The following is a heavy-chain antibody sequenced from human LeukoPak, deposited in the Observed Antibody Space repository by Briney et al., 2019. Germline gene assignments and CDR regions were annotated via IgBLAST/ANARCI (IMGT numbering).Heavy chain of an antibody. V-gene: IGHV4-34*01. J-gene: IGHJ4*02. CDR1: GGSFSGYY. CDR3: ARGIYGDYYFDY. CDR2: INHSGST. Sequence: SETLSLTCAVYGGSFSGYYGSWLRQPPGKGLEWIGEINHSGSTNYNPSLKSRVTISVDTSRNQFSLKLSSVTAADTAVYYCARGIYGDYYFDYWGQGTLVTVSS. D-gene: IGHD4-17*01.